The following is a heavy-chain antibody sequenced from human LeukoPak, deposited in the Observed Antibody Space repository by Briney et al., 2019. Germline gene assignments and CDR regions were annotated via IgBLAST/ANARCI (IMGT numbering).Heavy chain of an antibody. CDR1: GFTLSSFS. D-gene: IGHD2-2*01. CDR3: ARAVDNYYFYYMDV. Sequence: GGSLRLSCATFGFTLSSFSMNWVRQAPGKGLEWVSSISSSSSYIYYADSMKGRFTVSRDNAKNSLYLQMNSLRAEDTAVYYCARAVDNYYFYYMDVWGKGTTVIVSS. J-gene: IGHJ6*03. CDR2: ISSSSSYI. V-gene: IGHV3-21*06.